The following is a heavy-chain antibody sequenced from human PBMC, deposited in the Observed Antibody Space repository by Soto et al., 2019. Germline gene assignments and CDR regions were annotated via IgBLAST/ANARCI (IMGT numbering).Heavy chain of an antibody. J-gene: IGHJ4*02. D-gene: IGHD6-13*01. Sequence: SGPTLVNPTHTLTLTCTFSGFSLSPSGVGVGWIRQPPGKALEWLALIYWDADKRYSTSLKSRITITRDTSKNQVDLTRTNRSPGDTATYYCANVRDGAYSSSHWGQGTLVTVSS. CDR3: ANVRDGAYSSSH. V-gene: IGHV2-5*02. CDR2: IYWDADK. CDR1: GFSLSPSGVG.